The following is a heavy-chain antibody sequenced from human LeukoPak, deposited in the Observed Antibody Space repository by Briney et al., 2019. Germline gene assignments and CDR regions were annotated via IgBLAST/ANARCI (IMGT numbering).Heavy chain of an antibody. CDR1: GFTFSSYA. V-gene: IGHV3-23*01. D-gene: IGHD2-15*01. CDR2: ISSSGGYT. J-gene: IGHJ4*02. CDR3: AKEGFYCSGGSCYYFDY. Sequence: GGSLRLSCAASGFTFSSYAMSWVRQAPGKGLEWVSAISSSGGYTYYADSVKGRFTISRDNSKNTLYLQMNSLGAEDTAVYYCAKEGFYCSGGSCYYFDYWGQGTLVTVSS.